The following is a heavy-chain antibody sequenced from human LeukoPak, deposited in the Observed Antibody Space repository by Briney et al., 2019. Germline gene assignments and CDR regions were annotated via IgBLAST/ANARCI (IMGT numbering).Heavy chain of an antibody. V-gene: IGHV4-59*01. J-gene: IGHJ3*02. CDR1: GGSISSYY. Sequence: PSETLSLTCTVSGGSISSYYWSWIRQPPGKGLEWIGYIYYSGSTNYNPSLKSRVTISVDTSKNQFSLKLSSVTAADTAVYYCARDNDFWSGLGAFDIWGQGTMVTVSS. CDR3: ARDNDFWSGLGAFDI. CDR2: IYYSGST. D-gene: IGHD3-3*01.